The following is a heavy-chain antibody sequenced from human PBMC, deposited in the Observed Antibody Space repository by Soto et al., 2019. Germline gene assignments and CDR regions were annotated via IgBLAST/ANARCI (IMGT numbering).Heavy chain of an antibody. CDR2: IIPILGIA. J-gene: IGHJ4*02. D-gene: IGHD2-2*01. CDR1: GGTFSSYT. Sequence: GASVKVSCKASGGTFSSYTISWVRQAPGQGLEWMGRIIPILGIANYAQKFQGRVTITADKSTSTAYMELSGLRSEDTAVYYCARGPYCSSTSCYVLDYWGQGTLVTVSS. V-gene: IGHV1-69*02. CDR3: ARGPYCSSTSCYVLDY.